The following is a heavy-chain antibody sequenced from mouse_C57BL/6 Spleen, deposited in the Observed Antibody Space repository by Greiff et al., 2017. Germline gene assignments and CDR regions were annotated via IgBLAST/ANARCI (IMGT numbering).Heavy chain of an antibody. V-gene: IGHV1-69*01. CDR2: IDPSDSYT. CDR1: GYTFTSYW. D-gene: IGHD5-2*01. Sequence: QVQLQQPGAELVMPGASVKLSCKASGYTFTSYWMHWVKQRPGQGLAWIGEIDPSDSYTNYTQKFKGKSTLTVDKSSSTAYMQLSSLTSEDSAVYYCARRNIDAMDYWGQGTAVTVSS. J-gene: IGHJ4*01. CDR3: ARRNIDAMDY.